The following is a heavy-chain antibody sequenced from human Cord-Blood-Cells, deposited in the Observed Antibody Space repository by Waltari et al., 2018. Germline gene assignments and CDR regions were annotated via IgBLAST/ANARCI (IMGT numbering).Heavy chain of an antibody. CDR2: INAGNGNT. Sequence: QVQLVQSGAXVKKPXXSVKVSCXXXGYXXXSXXXHWVGQAPGQRLEWMGWINAGNGNTKYSQKFQGRVTITRDTSASTAYMELSSLRSEDTAVYYCARVFGYIDYWGXGTLVTVSS. J-gene: IGHJ4*01. V-gene: IGHV1-3*01. CDR1: GYXXXSXX. CDR3: ARVFGYIDY. D-gene: IGHD3-16*02.